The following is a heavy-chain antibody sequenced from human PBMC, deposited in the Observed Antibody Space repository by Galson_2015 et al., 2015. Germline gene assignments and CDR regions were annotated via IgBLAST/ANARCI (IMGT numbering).Heavy chain of an antibody. CDR3: AKDYSGYDI. V-gene: IGHV3-23*01. Sequence: SLRLSCAASGFTFSSYAMNWVRQAPGKGLEWVSTISGSGGSSYFADSVKGRLTVSRDNSKNTLSLQMNSLRDEDTAVYYCAKDYSGYDIWGKGTMVTV. J-gene: IGHJ3*02. CDR2: ISGSGGSS. CDR1: GFTFSSYA. D-gene: IGHD5-12*01.